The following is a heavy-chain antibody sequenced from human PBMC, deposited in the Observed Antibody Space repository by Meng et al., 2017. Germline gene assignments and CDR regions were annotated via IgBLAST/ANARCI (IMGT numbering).Heavy chain of an antibody. J-gene: IGHJ4*02. CDR2: IYTSGNT. D-gene: IGHD2-8*02. V-gene: IGHV4-4*07. CDR1: GDSISNYY. Sequence: SETLSLTCTVSGDSISNYYWSWIRQPAGKGLEWIGRIYTSGNTNYNPSLKSRVTMSVDTSKNQFSLNLSSVTAADTAVYYWARDLVMGGEWAFDYWGQGKLVTVSS. CDR3: ARDLVMGGEWAFDY.